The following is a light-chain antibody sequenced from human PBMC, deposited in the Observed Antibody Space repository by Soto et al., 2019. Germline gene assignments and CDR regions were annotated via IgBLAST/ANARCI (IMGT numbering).Light chain of an antibody. V-gene: IGKV1-5*03. Sequence: DIQMTQSPSTLSASVGDRVTITCRASQTFSGWLAWYQQRPGKAPKLLIYKASTLESGVPSRFSGSGSGTEFTLTISSLQPDDFATYYCQQYDSFPLTFGGGTKVDIK. CDR2: KAS. CDR3: QQYDSFPLT. J-gene: IGKJ4*01. CDR1: QTFSGW.